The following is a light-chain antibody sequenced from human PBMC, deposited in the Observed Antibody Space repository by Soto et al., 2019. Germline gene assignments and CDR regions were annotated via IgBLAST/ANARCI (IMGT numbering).Light chain of an antibody. CDR1: HDISNY. Sequence: DIQRTHSPSSRSACVVYRVTITGQASHDISNYLNLYQQKPGRAPKLMIYDASNLETGVPSRFSGSGSGTDFTFTISSLQPEDIATYYCKQYDNLPLNFGGGTKVDI. V-gene: IGKV1-33*01. J-gene: IGKJ4*01. CDR2: DAS. CDR3: KQYDNLPLN.